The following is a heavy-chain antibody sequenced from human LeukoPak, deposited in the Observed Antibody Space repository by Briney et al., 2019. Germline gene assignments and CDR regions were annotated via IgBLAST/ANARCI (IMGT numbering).Heavy chain of an antibody. V-gene: IGHV4-34*01. CDR3: ARARSMVRGVIKGYWFDP. D-gene: IGHD3-10*01. CDR2: INHSGST. J-gene: IGHJ5*02. Sequence: SETLSLTCAVYGGSFSGFYWNWIRQSPGKGLEWIGEINHSGSTNYNPSLKSRVTISVDTSKNQFSLKLSSVTAADTAVYYCARARSMVRGVIKGYWFDPWGQGTLVTVSS. CDR1: GGSFSGFY.